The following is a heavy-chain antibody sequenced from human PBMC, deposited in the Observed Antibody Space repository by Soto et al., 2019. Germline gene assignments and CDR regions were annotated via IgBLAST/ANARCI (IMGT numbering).Heavy chain of an antibody. CDR2: INPNSGGS. Sequence: ASVKVSCKASAYTFTDYYIHWVRQAPGEGLEWMGWINPNSGGSYFAQKFLGRVTMTRDTSITTAYMELSRLRSDDTAVYYCARALPEIRMMEGGSFDRWGKGTVVNVYS. D-gene: IGHD1-1*01. CDR1: AYTFTDYY. CDR3: ARALPEIRMMEGGSFDR. J-gene: IGHJ5*02. V-gene: IGHV1-2*02.